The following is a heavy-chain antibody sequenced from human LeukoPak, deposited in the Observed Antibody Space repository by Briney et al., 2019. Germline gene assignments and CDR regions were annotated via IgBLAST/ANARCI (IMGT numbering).Heavy chain of an antibody. Sequence: GSLRLSCAASGFVFRNYAMSWVRQAPGKGQEWVSAITGSGDTTYYADSVKGRFTVSRDNSKNTLYVEMNTLRAEDTAVYYCAKWGDYDILTGYYVSDFWGQGTLVTVSS. CDR3: AKWGDYDILTGYYVSDF. D-gene: IGHD3-9*01. V-gene: IGHV3-23*01. CDR2: ITGSGDTT. CDR1: GFVFRNYA. J-gene: IGHJ4*02.